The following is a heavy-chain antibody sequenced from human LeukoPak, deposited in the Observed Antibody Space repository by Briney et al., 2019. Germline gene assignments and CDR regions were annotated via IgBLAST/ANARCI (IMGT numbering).Heavy chain of an antibody. J-gene: IGHJ5*02. CDR3: ARGVLAAAGRIWFDP. Sequence: SETLSLTCTVSGGSISSYYWSWIRQPAGKGLEWLGRIYTSGSTNYNPSLKSRVTMSVDTSKNQCSLKLSTVTAADTAVYYCARGVLAAAGRIWFDPWGQGTLVTVSS. D-gene: IGHD6-13*01. CDR2: IYTSGST. CDR1: GGSISSYY. V-gene: IGHV4-4*07.